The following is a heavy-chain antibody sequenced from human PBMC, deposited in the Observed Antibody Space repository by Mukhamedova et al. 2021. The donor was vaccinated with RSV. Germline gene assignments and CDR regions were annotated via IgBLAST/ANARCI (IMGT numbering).Heavy chain of an antibody. J-gene: IGHJ4*02. CDR3: ARHITEMTTSYFDS. CDR2: ILVTT. V-gene: IGHV1-69*11. Sequence: ILVTTNYAQKFQGRVTFTADESTNTASTELSSLTSDDTAVYYCARHITEMTTSYFDSWGLGTLVTVSA. D-gene: IGHD1-20*01.